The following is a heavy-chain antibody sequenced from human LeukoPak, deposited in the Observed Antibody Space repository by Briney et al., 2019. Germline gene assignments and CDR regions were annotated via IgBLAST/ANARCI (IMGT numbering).Heavy chain of an antibody. V-gene: IGHV3-11*04. D-gene: IGHD3-10*01. CDR1: GFTFSDYY. J-gene: IGHJ4*02. CDR2: ISSSGRTI. Sequence: GGSLRLSCAASGFTFSDYYMSWIRQAPGKGLEWVSYISSSGRTIYYADSVKGLFTISRDNAKNSLFLQMNSLRAEDTAVYYCARDSRLLWFGELLGWGQGTLVTVSS. CDR3: ARDSRLLWFGELLG.